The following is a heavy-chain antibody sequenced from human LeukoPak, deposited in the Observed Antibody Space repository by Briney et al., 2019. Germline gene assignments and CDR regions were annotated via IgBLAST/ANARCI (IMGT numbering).Heavy chain of an antibody. Sequence: SETLSLTCTVSGGSISSGDYYWRWIRQPPGKGLEWIGYIYYSGSTYYNPSLKSRVTISVDTSKNQFSLKLSSVTAADTAVYYCARDRDIVVVPAAQNWGQGTLVTVSS. CDR3: ARDRDIVVVPAAQN. V-gene: IGHV4-30-4*08. CDR2: IYYSGST. D-gene: IGHD2-2*01. CDR1: GGSISSGDYY. J-gene: IGHJ4*02.